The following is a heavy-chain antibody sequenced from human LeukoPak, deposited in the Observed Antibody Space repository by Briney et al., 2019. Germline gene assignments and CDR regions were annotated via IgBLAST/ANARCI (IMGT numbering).Heavy chain of an antibody. CDR1: GFTFSSYA. D-gene: IGHD6-19*01. J-gene: IGHJ6*02. CDR2: ISGSGGST. V-gene: IGHV3-23*01. CDR3: AKAGTVADYYYYYYGMDV. Sequence: PGGSLRLFCAASGFTFSSYAMSWVRQAPGKGLEWVSAISGSGGSTYYADSVKGRFTISRDNSKNTLYLQMNSLRAEDTAVYYCAKAGTVADYYYYYYGMDVWGQGTTVTVSS.